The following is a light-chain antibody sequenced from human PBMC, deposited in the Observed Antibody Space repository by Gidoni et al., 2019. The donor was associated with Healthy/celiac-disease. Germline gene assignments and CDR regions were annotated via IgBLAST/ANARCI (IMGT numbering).Light chain of an antibody. CDR3: QQDNSYPFT. CDR1: QSISSW. J-gene: IGKJ3*01. Sequence: DIQMTQSPSTLSASVGDRVTITCRASQSISSWLAWYQQKQGKDPKLLIYKASSLESGVPSRFSGSGSGTECTLTISSLQPDDFATYYCQQDNSYPFTCGPGTKVDIK. V-gene: IGKV1-5*03. CDR2: KAS.